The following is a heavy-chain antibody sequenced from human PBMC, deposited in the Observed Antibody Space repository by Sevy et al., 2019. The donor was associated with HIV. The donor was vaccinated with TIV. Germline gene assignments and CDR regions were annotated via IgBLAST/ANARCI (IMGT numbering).Heavy chain of an antibody. D-gene: IGHD2-21*01. Sequence: GGSRRLSVGAPGFSLGTSGMSGCPQAPGKGRGGWANINKEGSLKYNVDSMKGRFTISRDNAKDSLFLQRTGLTIDDTAIYYCATDPGVAMGGGWSSGGMDIWGHGTNVTVSS. CDR1: GFSLGTSG. CDR3: ATDPGVAMGGGWSSGGMDI. V-gene: IGHV3-7*03. CDR2: INKEGSLK. J-gene: IGHJ6*02.